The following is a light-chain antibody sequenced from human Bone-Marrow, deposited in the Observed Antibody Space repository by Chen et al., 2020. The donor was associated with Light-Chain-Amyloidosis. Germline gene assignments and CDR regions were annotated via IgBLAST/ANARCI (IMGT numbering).Light chain of an antibody. J-gene: IGLJ2*01. V-gene: IGLV3-25*03. CDR3: QSADSSGTYEVI. Sequence: SYALTQPPSVSVSPGQTARFTCSGDDLPTKYAYWYQQKTGQAPVLVIHRDTERPSGISERVSGSSSGTTATLTISGVQAEDEADYHCQSADSSGTYEVIFGGGTKLTVL. CDR2: RDT. CDR1: DLPTKY.